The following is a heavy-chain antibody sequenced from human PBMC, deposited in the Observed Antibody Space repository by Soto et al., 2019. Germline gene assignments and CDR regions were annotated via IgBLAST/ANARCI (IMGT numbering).Heavy chain of an antibody. CDR1: GGSISSSSYY. D-gene: IGHD2-15*01. V-gene: IGHV4-31*03. CDR2: IYYSGST. CDR3: ARVALVVVAAIEPDAFDI. Sequence: PSETLSLTCTVSGGSISSSSYYWSWIRQHPGKGLEWIGYIYYSGSTYYNPSLKSRVTISVDTSKNQFSLKLSSVTAADTAVYYCARVALVVVAAIEPDAFDIWGQGTMVTVSS. J-gene: IGHJ3*02.